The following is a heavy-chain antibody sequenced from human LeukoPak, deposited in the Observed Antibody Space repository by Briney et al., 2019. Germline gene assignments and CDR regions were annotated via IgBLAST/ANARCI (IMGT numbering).Heavy chain of an antibody. Sequence: YWIGWIRRPPGKGLEWIGEINHSGSTNYNPSLKSRVTISVDTSKNQFSLKVSSVTAADTAVYYCARTFYYDSSGYYYAYWGQGTLVTVSS. CDR3: ARTFYYDSSGYYYAY. V-gene: IGHV4-34*01. CDR2: INHSGST. D-gene: IGHD3-22*01. CDR1: Y. J-gene: IGHJ4*02.